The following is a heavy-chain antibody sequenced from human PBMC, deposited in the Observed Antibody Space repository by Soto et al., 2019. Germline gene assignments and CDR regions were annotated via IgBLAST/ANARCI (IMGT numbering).Heavy chain of an antibody. D-gene: IGHD4-4*01. V-gene: IGHV4-61*08. CDR2: IYYSGST. CDR1: GGSISSGGYY. CDR3: ARDLWVTVTYGRGYYGMDV. J-gene: IGHJ6*02. Sequence: SETLSLTCTVSGGSISSGGYYWSWIRQPPGKGLEWIGYIYYSGSTNYSPSLKSRVTISVDTSKTQFSLKLSSVTAADTAVYYCARDLWVTVTYGRGYYGMDVWGQGTTVTVSS.